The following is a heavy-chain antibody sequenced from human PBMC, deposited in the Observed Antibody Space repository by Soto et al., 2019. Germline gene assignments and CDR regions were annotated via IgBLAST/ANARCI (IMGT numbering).Heavy chain of an antibody. V-gene: IGHV1-46*01. J-gene: IGHJ4*02. CDR3: AREGTDYGDCDY. CDR1: AYPFTSFY. Sequence: QVQLVQSGAEVKKPGASVKISCKASAYPFTSFYIHWVRQAPGQGLEWMGMINPSGGSTTYAQKSQGSVTLTRDTSTNTVYMELTGLKYDDTAMYFCAREGTDYGDCDYWGQGTLVTVSS. D-gene: IGHD4-17*01. CDR2: INPSGGST.